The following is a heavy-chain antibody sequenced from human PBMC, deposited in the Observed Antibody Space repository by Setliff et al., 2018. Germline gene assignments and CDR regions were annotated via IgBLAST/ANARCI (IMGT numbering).Heavy chain of an antibody. J-gene: IGHJ3*02. D-gene: IGHD3-10*01. V-gene: IGHV4-39*01. Sequence: PSETLSLTCAVSGGSISSSSYYWGWIRQSPGEGLEWIANIHYNGNLYYNPSLKNRATISMDTSKIQFSLKLISVTAADTALYFCARRPTGPGAPFDIWGHGTMVTVS. CDR2: IHYNGNL. CDR1: GGSISSSSYY. CDR3: ARRPTGPGAPFDI.